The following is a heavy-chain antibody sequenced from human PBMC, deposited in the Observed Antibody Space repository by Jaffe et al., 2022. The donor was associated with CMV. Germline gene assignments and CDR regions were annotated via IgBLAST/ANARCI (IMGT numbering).Heavy chain of an antibody. CDR3: ARVRDYGEAWFDP. V-gene: IGHV4-59*01. J-gene: IGHJ5*02. Sequence: QVQLQESGPGLVKPSETLSLTCTVSGGSISSYYWSWIRQPPGKGLEWIGYIYYSGSTNYNPSLKSRVTISVDTSKNQFSLKLSSVTAADTAVYYCARVRDYGEAWFDPWGQGTLVTVSS. CDR1: GGSISSYY. D-gene: IGHD4-17*01. CDR2: IYYSGST.